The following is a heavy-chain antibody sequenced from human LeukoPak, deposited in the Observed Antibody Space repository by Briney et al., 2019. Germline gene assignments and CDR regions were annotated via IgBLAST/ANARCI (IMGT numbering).Heavy chain of an antibody. V-gene: IGHV4-34*01. D-gene: IGHD2-15*01. Sequence: PSETLSLTCAVYGGSFSGYYGSWIRQPPGKGLEWIGEINDSGVTNCNPSLESRVILSVDTSKNQFSLRLSSVTAADTAVYYCARRLVDSGASQVSDHWGQGTLVTVSS. J-gene: IGHJ4*02. CDR2: INDSGVT. CDR3: ARRLVDSGASQVSDH. CDR1: GGSFSGYY.